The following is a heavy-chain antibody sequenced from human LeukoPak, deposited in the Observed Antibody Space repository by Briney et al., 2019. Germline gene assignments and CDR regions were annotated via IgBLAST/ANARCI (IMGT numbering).Heavy chain of an antibody. CDR3: AKDLFSYYGSGSPDY. J-gene: IGHJ4*02. V-gene: IGHV3-9*01. Sequence: GGSLRLSCVASGFTFDDYAMHWVRQAPGKGLEWVSGISWNSGSIGYADSVKGRFTISRDNAKNSLYLQMNSLRAEDTALYYCAKDLFSYYGSGSPDYWGQGTLVTVSS. CDR1: GFTFDDYA. CDR2: ISWNSGSI. D-gene: IGHD3-10*01.